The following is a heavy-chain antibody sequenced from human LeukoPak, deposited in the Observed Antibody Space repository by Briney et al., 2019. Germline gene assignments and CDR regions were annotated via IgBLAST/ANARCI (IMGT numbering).Heavy chain of an antibody. Sequence: GASVKVSCKASGYTFTSNWMHWVRQAPGQGLEWMGVISPSGGSTTYAQKFQGRVTLTGDLSTSTDYLELSSLRSEDTAVYYCAREFSSGYYFDYWGQGTLVTVSS. CDR3: AREFSSGYYFDY. V-gene: IGHV1-46*01. CDR2: ISPSGGST. J-gene: IGHJ4*02. CDR1: GYTFTSNW. D-gene: IGHD6-19*01.